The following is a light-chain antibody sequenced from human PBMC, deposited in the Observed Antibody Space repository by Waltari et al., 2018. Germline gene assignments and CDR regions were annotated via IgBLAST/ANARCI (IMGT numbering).Light chain of an antibody. CDR2: ENN. J-gene: IGLJ2*01. CDR3: GTWDTSLSALI. Sequence: QSVLTQPPSVSAAPGQKVTISCSGSSSNIGNDYVSWYQQLPGTAPKLFIYENNKRPSRVPDRFSGSKSGTSATLGITGLQTGDEADYYCGTWDTSLSALIFGGGTKLTVL. V-gene: IGLV1-51*02. CDR1: SSNIGNDY.